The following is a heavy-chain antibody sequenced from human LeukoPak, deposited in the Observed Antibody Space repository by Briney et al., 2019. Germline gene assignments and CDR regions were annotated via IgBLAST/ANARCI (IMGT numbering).Heavy chain of an antibody. Sequence: SGGSLRLSCAASGFTFSNYWMHWVRQAPGKGLVWVSRINTDGSRITYADSVKGRFTISRDNAKNTLYLQVNSLRAEDTAVYYCAREGTVSSGFDYWGQGTLVTVSS. J-gene: IGHJ4*02. CDR2: INTDGSRI. CDR1: GFTFSNYW. D-gene: IGHD6-19*01. CDR3: AREGTVSSGFDY. V-gene: IGHV3-74*01.